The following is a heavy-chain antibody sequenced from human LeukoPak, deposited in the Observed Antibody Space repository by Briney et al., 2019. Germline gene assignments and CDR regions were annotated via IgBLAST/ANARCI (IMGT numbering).Heavy chain of an antibody. V-gene: IGHV1-69*05. Sequence: ASVKVSCKASGGTFSSYAISWVRQAPGQGLEWMGGIIPIYGTANYAQKFQGRATITTDESTSTVYMELSSLRSEDTAVYYCARDVGLDNDFWSGDMDVWGKGTTVIVSS. D-gene: IGHD3-3*01. J-gene: IGHJ6*03. CDR1: GGTFSSYA. CDR2: IIPIYGTA. CDR3: ARDVGLDNDFWSGDMDV.